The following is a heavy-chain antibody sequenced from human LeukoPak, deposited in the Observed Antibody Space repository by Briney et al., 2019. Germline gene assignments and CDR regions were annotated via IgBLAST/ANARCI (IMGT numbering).Heavy chain of an antibody. CDR2: IYYSGST. Sequence: SETLSLTCTVSGDSISSHYWSWIRQPPGKGMEWIGYIYYSGSTNYNPSLKSRVTMSVDTSKNQFSLKLRSVTAADTAVYSCARLSIAALSSPDYWGQGTLVTVSS. V-gene: IGHV4-59*11. CDR1: GDSISSHY. J-gene: IGHJ4*02. CDR3: ARLSIAALSSPDY. D-gene: IGHD6-6*01.